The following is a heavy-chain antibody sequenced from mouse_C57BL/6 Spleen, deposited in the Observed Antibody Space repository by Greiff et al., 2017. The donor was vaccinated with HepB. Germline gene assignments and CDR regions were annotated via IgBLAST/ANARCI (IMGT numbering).Heavy chain of an antibody. CDR2: IYPGNSDT. D-gene: IGHD2-12*01. J-gene: IGHJ4*01. CDR3: TRSYYSPRGGMDY. V-gene: IGHV1-5*01. CDR1: GYTFTSYW. Sequence: EVQLQQSGTVLARPGASVKMSCKTSGYTFTSYWMHWVKQRPGQGLEWIGAIYPGNSDTSYNQKFKGKAKLTAVTSASTAYMELSSLTNEDSAVYYSTRSYYSPRGGMDYWGQGTSVTVSS.